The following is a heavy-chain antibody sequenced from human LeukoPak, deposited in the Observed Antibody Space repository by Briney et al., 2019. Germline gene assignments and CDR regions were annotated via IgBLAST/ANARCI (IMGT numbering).Heavy chain of an antibody. CDR3: ASEHIVVVTAISYYFDY. CDR1: GFTFSSYA. J-gene: IGHJ4*02. CDR2: ISYDGSNK. V-gene: IGHV3-30-3*01. Sequence: PGGSLRLSCAASGFTFSSYAMHWVRQAPGKGLEWVAVISYDGSNKYYADSVKGRFTISRDNSKNTLYLQMNSLRAEDTAVYYCASEHIVVVTAISYYFDYWGQGTLVTVSS. D-gene: IGHD2-21*02.